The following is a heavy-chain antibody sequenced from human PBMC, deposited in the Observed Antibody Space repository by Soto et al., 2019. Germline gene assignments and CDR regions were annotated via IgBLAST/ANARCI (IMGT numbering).Heavy chain of an antibody. CDR3: ARDRGSRRSSRTRAYYGMDV. D-gene: IGHD6-13*01. CDR2: IIPIFGTA. Sequence: SVKVSCKASGGTFSSYAISWVRQAPGQGLEWMGGIIPIFGTANYAQKFQGRVTITADESTSTAYMELSSLRSEDTAVYYCARDRGSRRSSRTRAYYGMDVWGQGTTVTVSS. J-gene: IGHJ6*02. V-gene: IGHV1-69*13. CDR1: GGTFSSYA.